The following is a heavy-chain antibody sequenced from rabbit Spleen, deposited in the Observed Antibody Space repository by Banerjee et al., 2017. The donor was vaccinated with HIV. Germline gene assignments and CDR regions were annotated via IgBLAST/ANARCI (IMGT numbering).Heavy chain of an antibody. V-gene: IGHV1S45*01. Sequence: QEQLEESGGDLVKPEGSLTLTCTASGFSFSSNYMNWVRQAPGKGLEWIGYIDPVFGITYYANWVNGRFSISRENAQNTVFLQMTSLTAADTATYFCARDGAGGSYFALWGPGTLVTVS. CDR2: IDPVFGIT. J-gene: IGHJ4*01. D-gene: IGHD8-1*01. CDR3: ARDGAGGSYFAL. CDR1: GFSFSSNY.